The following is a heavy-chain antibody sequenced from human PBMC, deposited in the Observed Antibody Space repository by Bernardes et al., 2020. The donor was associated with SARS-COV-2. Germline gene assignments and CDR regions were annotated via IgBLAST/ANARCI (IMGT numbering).Heavy chain of an antibody. CDR2: IIPIFGTP. CDR3: ATGPTHTGEFGS. Sequence: SVKVSCKASGGSFSSSGINWVRQARGLGLEWMGRIIPIFGTPIYAPEFQARVTITADEATNTAYMELSSLSSDDTAVYYCATGPTHTGEFGSWGQGTLVTVSS. J-gene: IGHJ4*02. CDR1: GGSFSSSG. D-gene: IGHD4-17*01. V-gene: IGHV1-69*13.